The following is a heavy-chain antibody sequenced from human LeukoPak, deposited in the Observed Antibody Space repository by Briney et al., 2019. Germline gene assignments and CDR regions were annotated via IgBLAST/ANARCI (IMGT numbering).Heavy chain of an antibody. CDR2: ISGSGGST. CDR1: GFTFSSYA. Sequence: GGSLRLSCAASGFTFSSYAMSWVRKAPGKGLEWVSAISGSGGSTYYADSVKGRFTISRDNSKNTLYLQMNSLRAEDTAVYYCAKPDYYLDAFDIWGQGTMVTVSS. J-gene: IGHJ3*02. CDR3: AKPDYYLDAFDI. D-gene: IGHD3-10*01. V-gene: IGHV3-23*01.